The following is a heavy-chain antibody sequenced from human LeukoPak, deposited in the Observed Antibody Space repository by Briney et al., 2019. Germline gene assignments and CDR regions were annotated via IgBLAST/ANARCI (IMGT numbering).Heavy chain of an antibody. Sequence: GGSLRLSCAASGFTFSSYSMNWVRQAPGKGLEWVSSITSRSSYIYYADSVRGRFTISRDNAKNSLFLQMNSLRGEDTAVYYCARCTTGKTFGSLREIKKSREIDYWGQGTLVAVSS. J-gene: IGHJ4*02. CDR3: ARCTTGKTFGSLREIKKSREIDY. CDR2: ITSRSSYI. CDR1: GFTFSSYS. D-gene: IGHD1-1*01. V-gene: IGHV3-21*01.